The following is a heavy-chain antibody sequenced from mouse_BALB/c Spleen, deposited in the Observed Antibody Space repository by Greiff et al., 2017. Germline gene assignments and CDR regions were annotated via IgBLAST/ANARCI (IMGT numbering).Heavy chain of an antibody. D-gene: IGHD2-4*01. Sequence: VQRVESGPELVKPGASVRISCKASGYTFTSYYIHWVKQRPGQGLEWIGWIYPGNVNTKYNEKFKGKATLTADKSSSTAYMQLSSLTSEDSAVYFCARSVYYDYDGFAYWGQGTLVTVSA. J-gene: IGHJ3*01. CDR3: ARSVYYDYDGFAY. V-gene: IGHV1S56*01. CDR1: GYTFTSYY. CDR2: IYPGNVNT.